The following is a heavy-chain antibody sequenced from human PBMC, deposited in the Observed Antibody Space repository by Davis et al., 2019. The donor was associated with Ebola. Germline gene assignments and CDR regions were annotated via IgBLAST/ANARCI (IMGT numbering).Heavy chain of an antibody. D-gene: IGHD4-17*01. CDR3: ARADYGDYYFDY. J-gene: IGHJ4*02. Sequence: AASVKVSCKASGYTFTSYAMHWVRQAPGQRLEWMGWINAGNGNTKYSQKFQGRVTMTRDTSTSTVYMELSSLRSEDTAVYYCARADYGDYYFDYWGQGTLVTVSS. V-gene: IGHV1-3*01. CDR1: GYTFTSYA. CDR2: INAGNGNT.